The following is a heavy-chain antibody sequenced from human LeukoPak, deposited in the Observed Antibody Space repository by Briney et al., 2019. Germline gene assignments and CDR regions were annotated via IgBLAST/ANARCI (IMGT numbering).Heavy chain of an antibody. CDR3: ARDIQLWSNFFDY. CDR2: IWYDGSNK. Sequence: GGSLRLSCAASGFTFSSYGMHWVRQAPGKGLEWVAVIWYDGSNKYYADSVKGRFTISRDNSKNTLYLQMNSLRAEDTAVYYCARDIQLWSNFFDYWGQGTLVTVSS. J-gene: IGHJ4*02. V-gene: IGHV3-33*01. CDR1: GFTFSSYG. D-gene: IGHD5-18*01.